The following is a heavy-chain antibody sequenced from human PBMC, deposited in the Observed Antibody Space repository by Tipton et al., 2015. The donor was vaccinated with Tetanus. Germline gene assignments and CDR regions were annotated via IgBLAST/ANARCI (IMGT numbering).Heavy chain of an antibody. CDR1: GGLISTGGYS. Sequence: TLSLTCTVSGGLISTGGYSWSWFRQPPGKGLEWVGYIYHTGSTYYNPSLKSRVTISVNLSKKHFSLQLSSMTAADTAVVFCARSFFDGSGYKIDNWGQGTLVTVSS. V-gene: IGHV4-30-2*01. CDR2: IYHTGST. D-gene: IGHD3-22*01. CDR3: ARSFFDGSGYKIDN. J-gene: IGHJ4*02.